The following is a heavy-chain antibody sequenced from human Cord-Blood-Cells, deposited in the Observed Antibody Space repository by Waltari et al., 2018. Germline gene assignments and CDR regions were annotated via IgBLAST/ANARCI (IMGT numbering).Heavy chain of an antibody. V-gene: IGHV4-34*01. J-gene: IGHJ4*02. Sequence: QVQLQQWGAGLLKPSETLSLTCAVYGGSFSGYYWSWIRPPPGKGLEWIGEINHSGSTNYNPSLKSRVTISVDTSKNQFSLKLSSVTAADTAVYYCARPYSTSGSGSYYYFDYWGQGTLVTVSS. CDR3: ARPYSTSGSGSYYYFDY. D-gene: IGHD3-10*01. CDR1: GGSFSGYY. CDR2: INHSGST.